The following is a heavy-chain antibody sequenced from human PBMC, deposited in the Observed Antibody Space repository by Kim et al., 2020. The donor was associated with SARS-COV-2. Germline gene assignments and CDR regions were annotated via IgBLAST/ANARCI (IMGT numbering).Heavy chain of an antibody. J-gene: IGHJ4*02. CDR1: GFTFSSYS. Sequence: GGSLRLSCAASGFTFSSYSMNWVRQAPGKGLEWVSSISSSSSYIYYADSVKGRFTISRDNAKNTLYRQMNSLRAEDTAVYYCACIVGATRGVGWGQGTLVTVSS. CDR3: ACIVGATRGVG. V-gene: IGHV3-21*01. CDR2: ISSSSSYI. D-gene: IGHD1-26*01.